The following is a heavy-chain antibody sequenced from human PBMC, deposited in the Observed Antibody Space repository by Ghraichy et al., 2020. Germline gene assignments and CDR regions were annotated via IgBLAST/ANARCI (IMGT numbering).Heavy chain of an antibody. CDR1: GGSISSGGYY. CDR3: ASSGYYSDQVDY. Sequence: SETLSLTCTVSGGSISSGGYYWSWIRQHPGKGLEWIGYIYYSGSTYYNPSLKSRVTISVDTSKNQFSLKLSSVTAADTAVYYCASSGYYSDQVDYWGQGTLVTVSS. CDR2: IYYSGST. V-gene: IGHV4-31*03. D-gene: IGHD3-22*01. J-gene: IGHJ4*02.